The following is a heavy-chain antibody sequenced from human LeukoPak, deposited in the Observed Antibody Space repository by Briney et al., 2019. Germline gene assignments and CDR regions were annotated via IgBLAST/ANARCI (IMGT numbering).Heavy chain of an antibody. D-gene: IGHD5-18*01. CDR1: GFTFSSYA. V-gene: IGHV3-30-3*01. CDR2: ISYDGSNK. Sequence: GGSLRLSCAASGFTFSSYAMHWVRQAPGKGLEWVAVISYDGSNKYYADSVKGRFTISRDNSKNTLYLQMNSLRAEDTAVYYCARTLWLGPFDYWGQGTLVTVSS. J-gene: IGHJ4*02. CDR3: ARTLWLGPFDY.